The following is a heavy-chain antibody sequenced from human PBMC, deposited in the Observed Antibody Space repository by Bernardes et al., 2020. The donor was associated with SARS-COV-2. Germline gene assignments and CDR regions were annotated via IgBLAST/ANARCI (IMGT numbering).Heavy chain of an antibody. D-gene: IGHD1-26*01. J-gene: IGHJ4*02. CDR2: ISGAGDKT. V-gene: IGHV3-43*02. Sequence: GSLRLSCAASGFTFEDYAMYWVRQAPGKGLEWISIISGAGDKTFYADSVKGRLTISRDNNKNSLYLQMNSLRTEDTAFYYCAKTRRSGGYYSDLDSWGQGTLVTVSS. CDR1: GFTFEDYA. CDR3: AKTRRSGGYYSDLDS.